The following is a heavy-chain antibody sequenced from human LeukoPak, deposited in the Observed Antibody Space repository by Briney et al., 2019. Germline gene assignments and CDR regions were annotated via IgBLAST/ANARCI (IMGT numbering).Heavy chain of an antibody. CDR3: ASDRETYSYNSRSVPFDY. CDR2: ISGSGGST. J-gene: IGHJ4*02. D-gene: IGHD2-21*01. Sequence: QSGGSLRLSCAASGFTFRSYPMSCVRQAPGKGLEWVSAISGSGGSTYYADSVKGRFTISRVNSKNTPYLQMNSLRAEDTAVYCCASDRETYSYNSRSVPFDYWGQGTLGRVSS. CDR1: GFTFRSYP. V-gene: IGHV3-23*01.